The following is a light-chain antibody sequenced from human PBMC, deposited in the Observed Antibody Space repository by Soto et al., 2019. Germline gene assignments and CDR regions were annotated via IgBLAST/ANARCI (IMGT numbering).Light chain of an antibody. Sequence: DIQMTQSPSTLSASVGDRVTLTCRASQSISSWLAWYQQKPGKAPKLLIYAASTLEIGVPSRFSGSGSGTDFTLTISSLQPEDFATYFCQQYNSYSTFGQGTKLEIK. CDR2: AAS. CDR1: QSISSW. V-gene: IGKV1-5*01. J-gene: IGKJ2*01. CDR3: QQYNSYST.